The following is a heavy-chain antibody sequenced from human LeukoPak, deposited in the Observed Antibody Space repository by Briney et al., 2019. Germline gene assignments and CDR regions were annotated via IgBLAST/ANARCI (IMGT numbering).Heavy chain of an antibody. V-gene: IGHV4-34*01. D-gene: IGHD3-10*01. Sequence: SETLSLTCAVYGGSFSGYYWSWIRQPPGKGLEWIGEINHSGSTNYSPSLKSRVTISVDTSKNQFSLKLSSVTAADTAVYYCARGRGSGSYYYYYYYMDVWGKGTTVTVSS. CDR3: ARGRGSGSYYYYYYYMDV. CDR1: GGSFSGYY. J-gene: IGHJ6*03. CDR2: INHSGST.